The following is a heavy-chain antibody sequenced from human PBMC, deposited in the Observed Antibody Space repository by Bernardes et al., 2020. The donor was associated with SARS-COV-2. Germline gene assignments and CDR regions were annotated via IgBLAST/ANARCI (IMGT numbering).Heavy chain of an antibody. D-gene: IGHD2-21*02. V-gene: IGHV1-2*02. Sequence: AARKDYCKASGYTFTGYFIHWVRQAPGQRLEWMGWINPNTGGTNYIQKFQGRVTMTRDTSITTAYMELSRLGSDDTAIYYCARTRTTISTTGIPVDYWGQGTLVTVSS. CDR2: INPNTGGT. J-gene: IGHJ4*02. CDR1: GYTFTGYF. CDR3: ARTRTTISTTGIPVDY.